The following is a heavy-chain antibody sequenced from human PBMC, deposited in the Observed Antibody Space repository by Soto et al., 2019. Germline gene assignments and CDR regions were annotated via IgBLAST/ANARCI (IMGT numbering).Heavy chain of an antibody. Sequence: GSLIIPWASSGFPCSSYYMHWLLQSPGKGLEWVSAIGTAGNPYYRGSVNGRFTISRENAKNSLYLQMNSLRAGDTAVYYCAIGHNPRNVDDYYYGMDVWGQGTTVTVSS. V-gene: IGHV3-13*05. D-gene: IGHD1-20*01. CDR2: IGTAGNP. J-gene: IGHJ6*02. CDR1: GFPCSSYY. CDR3: AIGHNPRNVDDYYYGMDV.